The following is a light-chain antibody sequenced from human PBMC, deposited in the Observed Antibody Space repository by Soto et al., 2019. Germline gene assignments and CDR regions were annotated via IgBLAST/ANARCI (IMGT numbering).Light chain of an antibody. V-gene: IGLV2-8*01. CDR3: TSYAGSNNFGI. CDR2: EVT. CDR1: SSDVGSYNY. J-gene: IGLJ1*01. Sequence: QSVRTQPPSASGSPGQSVTISCTGTSSDVGSYNYVSWYQQHLGKAPKLMIYEVTKRPSGVPDRFSGSKSGNTASLTVSGLQAEDEADYYCTSYAGSNNFGIFGTGTKVTVL.